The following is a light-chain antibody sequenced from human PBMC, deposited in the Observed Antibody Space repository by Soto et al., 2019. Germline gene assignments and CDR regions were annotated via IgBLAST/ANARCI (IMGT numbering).Light chain of an antibody. CDR2: AAT. Sequence: DIQLTQSPSSLSASVGDRVNITCRASQNIRTYLNWYQQKPGKAPTLLIYAATTLQSGVPSTFSGSASGTDFSLTISSLQPGDVATYYCQQSYSTLYTFRQETKLEIK. V-gene: IGKV1-39*01. J-gene: IGKJ2*01. CDR1: QNIRTY. CDR3: QQSYSTLYT.